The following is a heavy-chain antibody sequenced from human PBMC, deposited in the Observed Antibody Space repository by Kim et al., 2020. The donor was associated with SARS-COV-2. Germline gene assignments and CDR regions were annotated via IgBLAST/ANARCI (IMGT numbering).Heavy chain of an antibody. D-gene: IGHD3-10*01. CDR2: IIPIFGTA. J-gene: IGHJ4*02. V-gene: IGHV1-69*13. CDR1: GGTFSSYA. CDR3: ARDRGSGSYSGY. Sequence: SVKVSCKASGGTFSSYAISWVRQAPGQGLEWMGGIIPIFGTANYAQKFQGRVTITADESTSTAYMELSSLRSEDTAVYYCARDRGSGSYSGYWGQGTLVTVSS.